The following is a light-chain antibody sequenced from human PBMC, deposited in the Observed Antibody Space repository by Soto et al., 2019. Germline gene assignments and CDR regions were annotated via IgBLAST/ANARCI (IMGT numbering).Light chain of an antibody. Sequence: DIQMTQSASTLSASIGDRVNITCGASRTISSWLAWYQQKAGQAPKLLIYAASRLQSGVPSRFSGSGYGTDFNLSITSLRTDDFATYYCHQYHSYSWTFGQGTKVDIK. V-gene: IGKV1-5*03. J-gene: IGKJ1*01. CDR2: AAS. CDR3: HQYHSYSWT. CDR1: RTISSW.